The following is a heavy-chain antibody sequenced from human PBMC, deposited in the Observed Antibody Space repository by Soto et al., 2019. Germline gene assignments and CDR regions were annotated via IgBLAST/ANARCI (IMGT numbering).Heavy chain of an antibody. CDR1: GFTVSNNY. V-gene: IGHV3-53*01. D-gene: IGHD1-26*01. Sequence: EVQLVESGGGLIQPGGSLRLSCAASGFTVSNNYMTWVRQAPGMGLEWVSVMYSGGTATSYADSVKGRFTVSRDNSKNTVSLQLVSLKGDDMAVYYCARWVPVEAIGRFYFDSWGQGTLVTVSS. CDR3: ARWVPVEAIGRFYFDS. J-gene: IGHJ4*02. CDR2: MYSGGTAT.